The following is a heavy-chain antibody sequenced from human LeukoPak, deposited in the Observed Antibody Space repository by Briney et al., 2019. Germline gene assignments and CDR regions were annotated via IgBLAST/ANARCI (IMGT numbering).Heavy chain of an antibody. CDR2: IKQDRSEK. J-gene: IGHJ4*02. CDR3: ARDRNARCFDY. CDR1: GFPFSSYA. D-gene: IGHD1-14*01. V-gene: IGHV3-7*01. Sequence: GGSLSLSCAASGFPFSSYAMGWVRQAPGKGLEWVANIKQDRSEKYYVDSVKGRFTISRDNAKNSLYLQMNSLRAEDTAVYYCARDRNARCFDYWGQGTLVTVSS.